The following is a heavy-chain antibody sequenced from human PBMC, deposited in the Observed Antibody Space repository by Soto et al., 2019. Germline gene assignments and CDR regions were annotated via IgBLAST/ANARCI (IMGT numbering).Heavy chain of an antibody. Sequence: GASVKVSCKASGYTFTSYAMHWVRQAPGQRLEWMGWINAGNGNTKYSQKFQGRVTITRDTSASTAYMELSSLRSEDTAVYYCARDQVYDFWGSYYTGAYYYGMDVWGQGTTVTVSS. CDR2: INAGNGNT. J-gene: IGHJ6*02. CDR3: ARDQVYDFWGSYYTGAYYYGMDV. CDR1: GYTFTSYA. D-gene: IGHD3-3*01. V-gene: IGHV1-3*01.